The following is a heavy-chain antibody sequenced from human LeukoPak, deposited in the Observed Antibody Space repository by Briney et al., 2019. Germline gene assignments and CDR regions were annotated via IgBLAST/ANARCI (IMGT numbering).Heavy chain of an antibody. D-gene: IGHD6-6*01. V-gene: IGHV1-2*02. J-gene: IGHJ4*02. CDR1: GYTFTGYY. Sequence: ASVKVSCKASGYTFTGYYMHWVRQAPGQGLEWMGWINPNSGGTNYAQKFQGRVTMTRDTSISTAYMELSRLRSDDRAVYYCAREAPSIAARRSEYYFDYWGQGALVTVSS. CDR3: AREAPSIAARRSEYYFDY. CDR2: INPNSGGT.